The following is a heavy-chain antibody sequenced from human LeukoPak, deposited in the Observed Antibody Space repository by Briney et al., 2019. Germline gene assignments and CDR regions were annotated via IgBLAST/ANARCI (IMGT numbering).Heavy chain of an antibody. J-gene: IGHJ4*02. Sequence: SGGSLRLSCAASGFTFSFAAMTWVRQGPGKGLEWVSLISASGGSTYYADSVKGRFTISRDSSKNTVYLQMNSLRAEDTALYYCAKDIQGANWGQGTLVTVSS. CDR1: GFTFSFAA. V-gene: IGHV3-23*01. CDR3: AKDIQGAN. D-gene: IGHD5-18*01. CDR2: ISASGGST.